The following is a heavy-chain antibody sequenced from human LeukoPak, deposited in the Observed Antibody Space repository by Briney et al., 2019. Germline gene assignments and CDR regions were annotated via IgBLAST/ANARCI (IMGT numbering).Heavy chain of an antibody. J-gene: IGHJ4*02. V-gene: IGHV3-7*01. Sequence: GGTLRLSCAASGFTFSSYGMSWVRQAPGKGLEWVANIKQDGSEKYYVDSVKGRFTISRDNAKNSLYLQMNSLRAEDTAVYYCARARGVGNTAFDYWGLGTLVTVSS. D-gene: IGHD1-26*01. CDR1: GFTFSSYG. CDR3: ARARGVGNTAFDY. CDR2: IKQDGSEK.